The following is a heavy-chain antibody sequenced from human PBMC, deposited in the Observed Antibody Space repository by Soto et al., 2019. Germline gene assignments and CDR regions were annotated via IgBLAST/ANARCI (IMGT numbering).Heavy chain of an antibody. Sequence: EVQLLESGGGLVQPGGSLRLSCATSGFTFSSYVMTWVRQAPGKGLEWVSGISPSGSGTYSADSVKGRFTISRDNSKKTLYLQMNSLRAEDTAIYYCAGGYYCSGGTCYLLGYWGQGTLVTVSS. CDR2: ISPSGSGT. CDR3: AGGYYCSGGTCYLLGY. J-gene: IGHJ4*02. D-gene: IGHD2-15*01. V-gene: IGHV3-23*01. CDR1: GFTFSSYV.